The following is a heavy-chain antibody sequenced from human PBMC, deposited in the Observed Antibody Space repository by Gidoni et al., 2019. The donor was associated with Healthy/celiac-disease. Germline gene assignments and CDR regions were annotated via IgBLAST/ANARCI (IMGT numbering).Heavy chain of an antibody. CDR3: ARVLSLWGVKEYWFDP. V-gene: IGHV4-30-2*01. CDR2: IYHSGST. Sequence: QLQLQESGSGLVKPSQTLSLTCAVSGGSISRGGYSWSWIRQPPGKGLEWIGYIYHSGSTYYNPSLKSRVTISVDRSKNQFSLKLSSVTAADTAVYYCARVLSLWGVKEYWFDPWGQGTLVTVSS. D-gene: IGHD3-16*01. CDR1: GGSISRGGYS. J-gene: IGHJ5*02.